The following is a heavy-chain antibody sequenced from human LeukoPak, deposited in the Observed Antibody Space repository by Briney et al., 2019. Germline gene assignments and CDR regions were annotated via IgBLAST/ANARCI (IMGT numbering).Heavy chain of an antibody. CDR1: GYTFSTYW. Sequence: GGSLRLSCAASGYTFSTYWMHWVRQGPGKGLVWVSRINEDGSSTSYAESVRGRFTISRDNSKNTLYLQMNSLRAEDTAVYYCARSPPFRQQLVTPTYYFDYWGQGTLVTVSS. CDR2: INEDGSST. J-gene: IGHJ4*02. V-gene: IGHV3-74*01. D-gene: IGHD6-13*01. CDR3: ARSPPFRQQLVTPTYYFDY.